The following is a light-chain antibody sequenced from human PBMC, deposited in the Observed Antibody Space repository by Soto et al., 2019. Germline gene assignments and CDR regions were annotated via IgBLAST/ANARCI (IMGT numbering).Light chain of an antibody. V-gene: IGKV3D-15*01. J-gene: IGKJ5*01. Sequence: EIVMTQAPATLPVSPGERATLSCRFSQSVSSNLAWYQQKPGQARRLLIYAASARATGIPARFSGSGSGTEFTLTISSLQSEDFAVYYCQQYNNWPPFTFGQGTRLEIK. CDR1: QSVSSN. CDR3: QQYNNWPPFT. CDR2: AAS.